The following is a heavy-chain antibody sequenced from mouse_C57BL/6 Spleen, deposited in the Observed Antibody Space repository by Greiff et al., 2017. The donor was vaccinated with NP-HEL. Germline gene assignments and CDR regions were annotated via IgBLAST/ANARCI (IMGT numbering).Heavy chain of an antibody. V-gene: IGHV5-9-1*02. D-gene: IGHD2-4*01. Sequence: EVHLVESGEGLVKPGGSLKLSCAASGFTFSSYAMSWVRQTPEKRLEWVAYISSGGDYIYYADTVKGRFTISRDNARNTLYLQMSSLKSEDTAMYYCTRATYDYAYFDYWGQGTTLTVSS. CDR2: ISSGGDYI. CDR3: TRATYDYAYFDY. CDR1: GFTFSSYA. J-gene: IGHJ2*01.